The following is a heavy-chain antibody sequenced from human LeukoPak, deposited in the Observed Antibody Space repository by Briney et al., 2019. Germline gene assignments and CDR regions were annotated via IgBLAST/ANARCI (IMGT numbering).Heavy chain of an antibody. CDR2: LSPDGSSS. Sequence: QPGGSLRLSCAASGFTFSSYWMHWVRQAPAKGLVWVSRLSPDGSSSIYADSVKGRFTVSRDNAKNTLYLQMNSLRAEDTAVYYCTRSPSLGGRCWGFDYWGQGALVTVSS. D-gene: IGHD2-15*01. CDR1: GFTFSSYW. V-gene: IGHV3-74*01. J-gene: IGHJ4*02. CDR3: TRSPSLGGRCWGFDY.